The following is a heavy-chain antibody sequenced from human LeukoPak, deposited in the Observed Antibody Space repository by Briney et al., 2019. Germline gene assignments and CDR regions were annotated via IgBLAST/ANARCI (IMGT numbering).Heavy chain of an antibody. CDR3: ARQRAYSRSAPFDY. CDR2: IYYTGST. Sequence: SETLSLTCSVSGGSISNLYWSWIRQPPGKGLEWIGYIYYTGSTNYNPSLKSRVTMFVDMSKNQFSLRLRSVTAADTAVYYCARQRAYSRSAPFDYWGQGNLVTVSS. CDR1: GGSISNLY. V-gene: IGHV4-59*08. D-gene: IGHD6-6*01. J-gene: IGHJ4*02.